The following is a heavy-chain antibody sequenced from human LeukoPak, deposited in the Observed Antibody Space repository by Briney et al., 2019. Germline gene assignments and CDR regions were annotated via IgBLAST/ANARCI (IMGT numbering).Heavy chain of an antibody. V-gene: IGHV1-69*13. D-gene: IGHD6-13*01. CDR2: IIPIFGTA. J-gene: IGHJ4*02. CDR3: ARGGIAAAGSFDY. CDR1: GGTFSSYA. Sequence: ASVKVSCKASGGTFSSYAISWVRQAPGQGLEWMGGIIPIFGTANYAQKFQGRVTITADESTSAAYMELSSLRSEDTAVYYCARGGIAAAGSFDYWGQGTLVTVSS.